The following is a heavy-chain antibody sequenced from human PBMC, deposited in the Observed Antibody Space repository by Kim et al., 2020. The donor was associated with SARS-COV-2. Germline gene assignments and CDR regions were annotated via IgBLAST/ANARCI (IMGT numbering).Heavy chain of an antibody. J-gene: IGHJ1*01. V-gene: IGHV3-23*01. CDR2: IKDSGGSK. Sequence: GGSLRLSCAPSGFTFNNDWMTWVRQAPGKGLEWVASIKDSGGSKYYADSVKGRFTISRDNTKNTLYLQMDSLRAEDTAVYYCAKVTSVSSGWFEYFQHWWQGTLVTVSS. D-gene: IGHD6-19*01. CDR1: GFTFNNDW. CDR3: AKVTSVSSGWFEYFQH.